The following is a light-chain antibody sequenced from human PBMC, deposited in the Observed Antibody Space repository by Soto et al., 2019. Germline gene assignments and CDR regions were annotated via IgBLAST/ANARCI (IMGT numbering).Light chain of an antibody. V-gene: IGLV2-14*01. CDR1: SSDVGGYNY. J-gene: IGLJ3*02. Sequence: QSVLTQPASVSGSPGQSSTISCTGTSSDVGGYNYVSWYQQHPGKAPKLMIYEVSNRPSGVSNRFSGSKSGNTASLTISGRQAEDEAEYYCSSYTSSSTWVFGGGTKLTVL. CDR2: EVS. CDR3: SSYTSSSTWV.